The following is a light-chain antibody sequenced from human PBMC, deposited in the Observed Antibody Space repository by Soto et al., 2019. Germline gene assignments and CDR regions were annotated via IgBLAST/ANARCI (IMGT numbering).Light chain of an antibody. Sequence: QSALTQPASVSGSPGQSITISCTGTSSDVATYNSVSWYQHHPGKAPKLMIYDVNDRPSGISDRFSGSKSGNTASLTISGLQAEDEADYYCSSYTSSTTPHVVFGGGTKVTVL. J-gene: IGLJ2*01. V-gene: IGLV2-14*03. CDR2: DVN. CDR1: SSDVATYNS. CDR3: SSYTSSTTPHVV.